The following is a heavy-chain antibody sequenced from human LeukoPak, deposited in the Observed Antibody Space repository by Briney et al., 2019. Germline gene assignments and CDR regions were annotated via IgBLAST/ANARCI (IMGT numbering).Heavy chain of an antibody. J-gene: IGHJ4*02. Sequence: SETLSLTCTVSGGSISSYYWSWIRQPPGKGLEWLGYIYYSGSTNYNPSLKSRVTISVDTSKNQFSLKLSSVTAADTAVYYCAREGRDSSGYLLLDYWGQGTLVTVSS. CDR2: IYYSGST. CDR1: GGSISSYY. D-gene: IGHD3-22*01. CDR3: AREGRDSSGYLLLDY. V-gene: IGHV4-59*01.